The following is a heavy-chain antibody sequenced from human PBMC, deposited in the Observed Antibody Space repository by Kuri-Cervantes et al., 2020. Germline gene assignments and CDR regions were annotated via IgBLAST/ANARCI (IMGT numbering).Heavy chain of an antibody. CDR3: ARVLAGAFDI. J-gene: IGHJ3*02. D-gene: IGHD2-15*01. CDR2: MNPNSGNT. V-gene: IGHV1-8*01. Sequence: ASVKVSCKASGYTFTSYDINWVRQATGQGLEWMGWMNPNSGNTGYAQKLQGRVTMTTDTSTSTAYMELRSLRSDDTAVYYCARVLAGAFDIWGQGTMVTVSS. CDR1: GYTFTSYD.